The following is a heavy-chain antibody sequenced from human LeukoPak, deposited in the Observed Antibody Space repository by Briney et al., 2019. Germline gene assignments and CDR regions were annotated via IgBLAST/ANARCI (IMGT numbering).Heavy chain of an antibody. V-gene: IGHV1-46*01. Sequence: ASVKVSCKASGYTFTSYYMHWVRQAPGQGLEWMGIINPSGGSTSYAQKFQGRVTMTRDTSTSTAYMELSRLRSDDTAVYYCARKPEGMDVWGQGTTVTVSS. J-gene: IGHJ6*02. CDR2: INPSGGST. CDR3: ARKPEGMDV. CDR1: GYTFTSYY. D-gene: IGHD1-14*01.